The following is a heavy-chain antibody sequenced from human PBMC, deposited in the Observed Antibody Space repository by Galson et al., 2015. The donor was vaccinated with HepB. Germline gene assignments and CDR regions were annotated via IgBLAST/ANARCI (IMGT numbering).Heavy chain of an antibody. CDR3: TTENFDYDPYYYYGMDV. Sequence: SLRLSCAASGFTFSNAWMSWVRQAPGKGLEWVGRIKSKTDGGTTDYAAPVKGRFTISRDDSKNTLCLQMNSLKTEDTAVYYCTTENFDYDPYYYYGMDVWGQGTTVTVSS. CDR2: IKSKTDGGTT. J-gene: IGHJ6*02. CDR1: GFTFSNAW. V-gene: IGHV3-15*01. D-gene: IGHD4-17*01.